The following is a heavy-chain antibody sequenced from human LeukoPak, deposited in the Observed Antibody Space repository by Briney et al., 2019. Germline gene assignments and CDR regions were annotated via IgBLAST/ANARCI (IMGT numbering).Heavy chain of an antibody. D-gene: IGHD4-17*01. CDR3: ARAGRLQYGDYVAFDY. CDR2: ISISSTTI. J-gene: IGHJ4*02. V-gene: IGHV3-11*01. CDR1: GFTFSDYY. Sequence: GGSLRLSCAASGFTFSDYYMSWIRQAPGKGLEWVSYISISSTTIYYADSVKGRFTFSRDNAKNSLYLQMNSLRDEDTAVYYCARAGRLQYGDYVAFDYWGQGTLVTVSS.